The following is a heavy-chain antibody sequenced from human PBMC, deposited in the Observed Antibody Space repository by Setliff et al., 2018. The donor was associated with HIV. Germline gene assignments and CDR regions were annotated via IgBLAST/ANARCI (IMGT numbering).Heavy chain of an antibody. CDR3: ARDGPYDSSGINY. J-gene: IGHJ4*02. V-gene: IGHV4-61*09. CDR1: GGSISSGSYF. CDR2: MYTSGSA. Sequence: SETLSLTCTVSGGSISSGSYFWSWIRQPAGKGLEWTGHMYTSGSANYNPSLSSRVTISLDTSKNQFSLKLSSVTAADTAVYYCARDGPYDSSGINYWGQGTLVTVSS. D-gene: IGHD3-22*01.